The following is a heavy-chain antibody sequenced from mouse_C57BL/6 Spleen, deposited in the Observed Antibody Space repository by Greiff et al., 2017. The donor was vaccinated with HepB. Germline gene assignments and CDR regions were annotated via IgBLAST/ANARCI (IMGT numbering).Heavy chain of an antibody. Sequence: EVKVVESGGGLVKPGGSLKLSCAASGFTFSDYGMHWVRQAPEKGLEWVAYISSGSSTIYYADTVKGRFTISRDNAKNTLFLQMTSLRSEDTAMYYCARAPGGFAYWGQGTLVTVSA. V-gene: IGHV5-17*01. CDR3: ARAPGGFAY. J-gene: IGHJ3*01. CDR1: GFTFSDYG. CDR2: ISSGSSTI.